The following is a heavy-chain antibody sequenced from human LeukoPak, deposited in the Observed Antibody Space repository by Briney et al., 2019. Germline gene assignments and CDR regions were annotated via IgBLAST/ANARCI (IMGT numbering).Heavy chain of an antibody. CDR3: ARGVRYFDLLTPYYCDH. D-gene: IGHD3-9*01. Sequence: SETLSLTCTVSGGSISSYYWSWIRHPPGKGLDGIGYSYYSRSTNYNPYLKSRVTISIDTSKNQFSLKLSSVTAADTAVYYCARGVRYFDLLTPYYCDHWGKGTLVTVSS. V-gene: IGHV4-59*01. J-gene: IGHJ4*02. CDR2: SYYSRST. CDR1: GGSISSYY.